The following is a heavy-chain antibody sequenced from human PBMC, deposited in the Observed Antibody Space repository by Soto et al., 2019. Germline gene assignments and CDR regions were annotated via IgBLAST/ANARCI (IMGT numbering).Heavy chain of an antibody. V-gene: IGHV3-23*01. CDR2: ISFGGGNT. CDR3: AKDGYCNGGSCYLYYLDY. Sequence: TGGSLRLSCVGSGCTFSDYAMTWVRQAPGKGLEWLATISFGGGNTYYADSVEGRFTISRDNSKNTLFLQMHSLRTEDTAVYYCAKDGYCNGGSCYLYYLDYWGQGTPVTVSS. J-gene: IGHJ4*02. CDR1: GCTFSDYA. D-gene: IGHD2-15*01.